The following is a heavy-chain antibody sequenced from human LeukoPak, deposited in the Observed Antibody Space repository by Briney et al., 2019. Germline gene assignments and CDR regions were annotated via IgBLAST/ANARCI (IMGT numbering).Heavy chain of an antibody. V-gene: IGHV3-72*01. CDR1: GFTLSDHY. CDR2: IRNKANSYAT. J-gene: IGHJ4*02. CDR3: ARSYCSSTICYGLDYFDY. Sequence: GGSLRLSCATSGFTLSDHYIDWVRQAPGKGLEWVGRIRNKANSYATEYAASVKGRFTISRDDSQNSLYLQMNSLKTEDTAVYYCARSYCSSTICYGLDYFDYWGQGTQVTVSS. D-gene: IGHD2-2*01.